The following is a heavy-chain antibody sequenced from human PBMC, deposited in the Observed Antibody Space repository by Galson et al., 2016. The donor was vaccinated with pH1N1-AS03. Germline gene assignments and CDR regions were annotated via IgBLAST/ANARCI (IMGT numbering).Heavy chain of an antibody. CDR1: GFTFKSYW. V-gene: IGHV3-7*03. CDR2: INQDENEK. J-gene: IGHJ6*03. D-gene: IGHD2-21*02. CDR3: ARESTGTEHIVVVTGRYGYYYMDV. Sequence: SLRLSCAASGFTFKSYWMSWVRQAPGKGLEWVANINQDENEKYCVDSVKGRFTISRDNAKNSLYLEMNSLRAEDTALYYCARESTGTEHIVVVTGRYGYYYMDVWGKGTT.